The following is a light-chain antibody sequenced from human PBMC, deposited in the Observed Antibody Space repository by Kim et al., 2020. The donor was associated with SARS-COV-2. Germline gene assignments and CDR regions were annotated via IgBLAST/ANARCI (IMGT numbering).Light chain of an antibody. CDR3: AAWDSSVSAWV. CDR2: RDK. Sequence: PTATLTRTGNSANVRTQGAAWLQQHQGHPPKLLFYRDKNRPSGISERFSASGSGNTASLTITGLQPEEEADYYCAAWDSSVSAWVFGGGTKLTVL. V-gene: IGLV10-54*01. CDR1: SANVRTQG. J-gene: IGLJ3*02.